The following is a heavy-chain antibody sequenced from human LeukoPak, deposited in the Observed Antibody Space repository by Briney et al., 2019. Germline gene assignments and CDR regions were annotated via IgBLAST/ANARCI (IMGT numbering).Heavy chain of an antibody. Sequence: PGGSLRLSCAASGFTFSTYYMNWVRQAPGKGLEWVASTSTKEDGSEKYYIDSVRGRFTISRDNAKNSLYLQMNSLRAEDTAVYYCATDRGYSTFDIWGQGTMVAVSS. V-gene: IGHV3-7*05. J-gene: IGHJ3*02. D-gene: IGHD5-18*01. CDR1: GFTFSTYY. CDR3: ATDRGYSTFDI. CDR2: TSTKEDGSEK.